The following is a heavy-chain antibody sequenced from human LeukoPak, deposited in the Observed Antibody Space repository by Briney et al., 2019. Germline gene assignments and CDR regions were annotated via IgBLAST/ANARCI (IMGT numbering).Heavy chain of an antibody. CDR1: GGPISSGDSY. J-gene: IGHJ4*02. Sequence: KSSETLSLTCSVSGGPISSGDSYWRWIRQPPGKGLEWIGYIYYSGSTYYNPSLKSRVALSVDTSKNQFSLKLSSVTAADTAVYYCARAPRDSSSPPYFDYWGQGTLVTVSS. D-gene: IGHD6-13*01. CDR3: ARAPRDSSSPPYFDY. CDR2: IYYSGST. V-gene: IGHV4-30-4*08.